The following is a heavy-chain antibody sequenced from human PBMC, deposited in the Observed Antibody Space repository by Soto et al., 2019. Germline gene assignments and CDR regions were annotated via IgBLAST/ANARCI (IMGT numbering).Heavy chain of an antibody. D-gene: IGHD1-20*01. Sequence: EVQLLDSGGGLVQPGESLRLSCAASGFTITSSAMRWVRQAPGKGLEWVSTTGISGRTTYYADSVKGRFTVSRDDSKNTLDLQMSSLRAEDTAVYYWAALHNASRSFDYGGHVTPVTVSS. J-gene: IGHJ4*01. CDR1: GFTITSSA. CDR2: TGISGRTT. CDR3: AALHNASRSFDY. V-gene: IGHV3-23*01.